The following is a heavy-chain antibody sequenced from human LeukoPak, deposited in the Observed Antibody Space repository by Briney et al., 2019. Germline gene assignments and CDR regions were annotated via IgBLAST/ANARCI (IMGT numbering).Heavy chain of an antibody. V-gene: IGHV4-39*07. CDR3: ARAGGYGLIDY. Sequence: PSETLSLTCNVSGASMSNYYWVWIRPPPGKGLEWIGSIYHSGTTYSGSTYYNPSLKSRVTISLDTSKNQFSLKVGSMTAADTAVYYCARAGGYGLIDYWGQGTMVTVSS. CDR1: GASMSNYY. J-gene: IGHJ4*02. CDR2: IYHSGTTYSGST. D-gene: IGHD5-18*01.